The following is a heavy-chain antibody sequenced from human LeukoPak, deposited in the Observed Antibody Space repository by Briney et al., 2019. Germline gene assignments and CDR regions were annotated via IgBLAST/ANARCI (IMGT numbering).Heavy chain of an antibody. J-gene: IGHJ6*02. V-gene: IGHV3-21*01. D-gene: IGHD2-2*01. CDR3: AKAIFACSSASCSNYYYYGVDV. CDR1: GFTFSSYS. Sequence: GGSLRLSCAASGFTFSSYSMNWVRQAPGKGLEWVSSISSSSSYIYYADSVKGRFTISSDNSKNTLYLQMNSLRAGDTAVYYCAKAIFACSSASCSNYYYYGVDVWGQGTTVTVSS. CDR2: ISSSSSYI.